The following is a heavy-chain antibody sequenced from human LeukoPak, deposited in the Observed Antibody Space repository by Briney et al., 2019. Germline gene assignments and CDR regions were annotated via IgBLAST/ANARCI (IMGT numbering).Heavy chain of an antibody. CDR2: IYYRGGT. V-gene: IGHV4-39*01. J-gene: IGHJ4*02. D-gene: IGHD3-10*01. Sequence: NPPETLSLTCTVPGGSLSSSGDYSGWIRQPPGKGIGWIGRIYYRGGTYYNPFLKRRVTTSVHTFKNQFSLKLSSVTAADTAVYFCARRGRTGTYHSLEYYFDYWGQGALVTVSS. CDR3: ARRGRTGTYHSLEYYFDY. CDR1: GGSLSSSGDY.